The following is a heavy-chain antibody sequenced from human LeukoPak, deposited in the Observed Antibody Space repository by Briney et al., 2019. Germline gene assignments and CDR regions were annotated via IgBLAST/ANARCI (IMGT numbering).Heavy chain of an antibody. V-gene: IGHV4-39*01. CDR3: AIRDHTGLSHAWFDP. D-gene: IGHD1-14*01. CDR2: LSDTGTT. Sequence: PSETLSLTCTVSGGSVSTISHFWDWVRQPPGKGLEWIVSLSDTGTTYYNPSLESRVTMSVDTSKNQFSLKLTSVTAADTAVYYCAIRDHTGLSHAWFDPWGQGTLVTVSS. CDR1: GGSVSTISHF. J-gene: IGHJ5*02.